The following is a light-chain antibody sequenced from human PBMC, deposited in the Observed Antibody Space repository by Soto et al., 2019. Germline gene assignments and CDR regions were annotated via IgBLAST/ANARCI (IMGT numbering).Light chain of an antibody. CDR3: HQRINWPPIN. J-gene: IGKJ5*01. CDR2: DAS. CDR1: QSVRNY. Sequence: EIVLTQSPATLSLSPGERATLSCRASQSVRNYLAWYQQKPGQAPRLLIYDASNRATGIPARFSGSGSGTDFTLTISSLEPEEFAVYYCHQRINWPPINVGQGTRLEI. V-gene: IGKV3-11*01.